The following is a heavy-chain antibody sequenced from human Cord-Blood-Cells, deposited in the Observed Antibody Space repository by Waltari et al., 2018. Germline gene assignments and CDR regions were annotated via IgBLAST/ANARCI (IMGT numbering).Heavy chain of an antibody. CDR3: ARLKTGVRGFVDI. Sequence: EVQLVQSGAEVKKPGESLKISCKGSGYSFTSYWIGWVHQMPGKGLEWMGSSYPSDSETRYGPAVQGQVTISADRSISAAYLQWSSLKASDTAMYYCARLKTGVRGFVDIWGQGTMVTVSS. J-gene: IGHJ3*02. CDR2: SYPSDSET. CDR1: GYSFTSYW. D-gene: IGHD7-27*01. V-gene: IGHV5-51*07.